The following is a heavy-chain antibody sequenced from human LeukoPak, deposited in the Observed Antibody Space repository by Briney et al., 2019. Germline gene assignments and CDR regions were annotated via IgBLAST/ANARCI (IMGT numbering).Heavy chain of an antibody. CDR1: GFTFSRYE. CDR3: TREDNWYFDL. Sequence: GGSLRLSCAASGFTFSRYEMNWVRQAPGKGLEWLSYISSSGSTMYYANSVKGRFTISRDNAKNSLYLQLNSLRAEDTAVYYCTREDNWYFDLWGRGTLVTVSS. J-gene: IGHJ2*01. CDR2: ISSSGSTM. V-gene: IGHV3-48*03.